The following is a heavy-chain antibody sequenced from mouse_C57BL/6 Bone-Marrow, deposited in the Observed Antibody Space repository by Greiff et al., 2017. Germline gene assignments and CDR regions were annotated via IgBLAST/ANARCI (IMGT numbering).Heavy chain of an antibody. CDR2: ISSGGSYT. CDR3: ARLGRVYAMDY. Sequence: EVKLVESGGDLVKPGGSLKLSCAASGFTFSSYGMSWVRQTPDKRLEWVATISSGGSYTYYPDSVKGRFTISRDNAKNTLYLQMSSLKSEDTAMYYCARLGRVYAMDYWGQGTSVTVSS. D-gene: IGHD4-1*01. CDR1: GFTFSSYG. V-gene: IGHV5-6*02. J-gene: IGHJ4*01.